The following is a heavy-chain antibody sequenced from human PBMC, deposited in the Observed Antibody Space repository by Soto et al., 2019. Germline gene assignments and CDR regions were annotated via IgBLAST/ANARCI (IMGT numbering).Heavy chain of an antibody. V-gene: IGHV3-53*01. CDR2: IHIGGTT. Sequence: EVQLVESGGGLVQPGGSLRLSCAASGLTVSSHYMNWVRQAPGKGLEWVSVIHIGGTTYYADSVKGRFTVSRDNSKNTLYLQMNSLRVEDTAVYYCAKDPFYDILTASHWGQGTLVTVSS. CDR1: GLTVSSHY. J-gene: IGHJ4*02. CDR3: AKDPFYDILTASH. D-gene: IGHD3-9*01.